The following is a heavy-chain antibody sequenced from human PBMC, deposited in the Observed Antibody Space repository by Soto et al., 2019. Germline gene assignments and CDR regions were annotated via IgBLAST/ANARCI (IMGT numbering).Heavy chain of an antibody. CDR3: AKEDHDILTGYYPMDV. J-gene: IGHJ6*02. Sequence: QVQLVESGGGVVQPGRSLRLSCAASGFTFSSYGMHWVRQAPGKGLEWVAVISYDGSNKYYADSVKGRFTISRDNTKNTLYLQMNSLRAKDKAVYYCAKEDHDILTGYYPMDVWGQGTTVTVSS. CDR2: ISYDGSNK. CDR1: GFTFSSYG. D-gene: IGHD3-9*01. V-gene: IGHV3-30*18.